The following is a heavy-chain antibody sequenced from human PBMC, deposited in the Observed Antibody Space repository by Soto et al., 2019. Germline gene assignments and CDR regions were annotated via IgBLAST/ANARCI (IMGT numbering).Heavy chain of an antibody. V-gene: IGHV5-51*01. Sequence: SCKISGKAFTSFWVVWVRQMPGRGLEWMGNIYPGDSDTRYTPPFQGQVTISADKSTNTAYLQWHSLQASDTALYYCAKQDDRGALEIWGQGTKVTVS. CDR3: AKQDDRGALEI. D-gene: IGHD3-22*01. CDR1: GKAFTSFW. CDR2: IYPGDSDT. J-gene: IGHJ3*02.